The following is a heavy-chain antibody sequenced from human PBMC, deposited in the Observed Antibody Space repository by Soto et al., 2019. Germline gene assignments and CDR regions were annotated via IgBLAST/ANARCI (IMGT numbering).Heavy chain of an antibody. CDR1: GDSVTGNTAG. D-gene: IGHD3-10*01. CDR3: ALVMLVRGAYYADF. CDR2: TYYRSKWYY. J-gene: IGHJ6*02. V-gene: IGHV6-1*01. Sequence: SPTLSLTCVISGDSVTGNTAGWNWIRQSPSRGLEWLGRTYYRSKWYYDYAGSVKGRMTINPDTSRNQFSLQLNSVSPEDTAVYYCALVMLVRGAYYADFSGQALTLTVS.